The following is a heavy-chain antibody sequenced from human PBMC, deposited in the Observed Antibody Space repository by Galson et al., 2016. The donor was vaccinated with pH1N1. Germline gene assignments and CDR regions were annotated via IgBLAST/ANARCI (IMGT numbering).Heavy chain of an antibody. D-gene: IGHD4-17*01. CDR2: ISKRGNYI. V-gene: IGHV3-21*01. CDR3: ARDEGGYGDSFPDVFDI. J-gene: IGHJ3*02. Sequence: SLRLSCADSGFIFSNYRMNWVRQAPGKGLEWVSSISKRGNYIYYADSVKGRFTISRDSSMTTVHLQLVSVTVDDTAVYFCARDEGGYGDSFPDVFDIWGQGTMVTVSS. CDR1: GFIFSNYR.